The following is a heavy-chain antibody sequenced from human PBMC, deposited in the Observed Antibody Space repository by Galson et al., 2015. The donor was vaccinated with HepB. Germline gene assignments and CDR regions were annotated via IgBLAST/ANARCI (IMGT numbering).Heavy chain of an antibody. CDR2: IWYDGSNK. CDR3: ARDNGYCSSTSCYGIDY. D-gene: IGHD2-2*01. CDR1: GFTFSSYG. J-gene: IGHJ4*02. Sequence: LRLSCAASGFTFSSYGMHWVRQAPGKGLEWVAVIWYDGSNKYYADSVKGRFTISRDNSKNTLYLQMNSLRAEDTAVYYCARDNGYCSSTSCYGIDYWGQGTLVTVSS. V-gene: IGHV3-33*01.